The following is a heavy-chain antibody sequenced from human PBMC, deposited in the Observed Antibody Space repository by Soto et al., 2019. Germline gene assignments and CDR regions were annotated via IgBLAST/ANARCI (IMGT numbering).Heavy chain of an antibody. Sequence: QVQLVESGGGVVQPGGSLRLSCAASGFIFSGYGMNWVRQAPGKGLEWVAVISFEGSKKYYANSVEGRFTISRDNSKNTLFLQMNSRRAEDTAVYYCAKGGSSSARYFDRWAQGALVTVSS. CDR2: ISFEGSKK. J-gene: IGHJ5*02. CDR3: AKGGSSSARYFDR. CDR1: GFIFSGYG. D-gene: IGHD6-6*01. V-gene: IGHV3-30*18.